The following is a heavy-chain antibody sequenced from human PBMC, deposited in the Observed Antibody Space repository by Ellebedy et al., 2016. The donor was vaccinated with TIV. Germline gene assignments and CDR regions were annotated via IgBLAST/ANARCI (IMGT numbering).Heavy chain of an antibody. Sequence: GGSLRLSXAASGFTFSSYAMSWVRQAPGKGLEWVANIKDDGSQKYYVDSVKGRFTISRDNAKNSLYLDMNSLRADDTAVYFCARYDVGTHYDLFLDKWGQGTLVTVSS. D-gene: IGHD3-16*01. CDR3: ARYDVGTHYDLFLDK. J-gene: IGHJ4*02. V-gene: IGHV3-7*01. CDR1: GFTFSSYA. CDR2: IKDDGSQK.